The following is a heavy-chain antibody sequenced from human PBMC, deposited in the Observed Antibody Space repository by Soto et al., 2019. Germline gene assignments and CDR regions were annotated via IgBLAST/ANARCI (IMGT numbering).Heavy chain of an antibody. Sequence: QVQLQESGPGLVKPSQTLSLTCTVSGGSISSGGYYWSWIRQHPGKGLEWIGYIYYSGSTYYNPSLKSRVTISVDTSKNQFSLKLSSVTAADTAVYYCARELYYYDSSGYYNYYYGMDVWGQGTTVTVSS. CDR3: ARELYYYDSSGYYNYYYGMDV. CDR1: GGSISSGGYY. J-gene: IGHJ6*02. D-gene: IGHD3-22*01. CDR2: IYYSGST. V-gene: IGHV4-31*03.